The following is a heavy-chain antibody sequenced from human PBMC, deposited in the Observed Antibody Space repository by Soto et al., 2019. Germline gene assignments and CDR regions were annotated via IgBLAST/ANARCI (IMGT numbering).Heavy chain of an antibody. Sequence: GESLKISCKGSGYSFTTYWIGWVRQMPGKGLEWMGIIYPGDSHIRYNPSFQGQVTISADKSINTAYLQWNSLKASDTAMYYCARHVWGLHYNILPGYSLNWFDPWGRGTQVTVSS. J-gene: IGHJ5*02. V-gene: IGHV5-51*01. CDR2: IYPGDSHI. CDR1: GYSFTTYW. D-gene: IGHD3-9*01. CDR3: ARHVWGLHYNILPGYSLNWFDP.